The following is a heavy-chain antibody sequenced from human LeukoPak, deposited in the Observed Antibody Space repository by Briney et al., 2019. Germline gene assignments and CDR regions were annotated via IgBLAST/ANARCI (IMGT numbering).Heavy chain of an antibody. D-gene: IGHD3-9*01. CDR2: MNPNRSNT. CDR3: ARGDYDILTGYYSP. Sequence: ASVKVSCKASGYTFTSYDINWVRQATGQGLEWMGWMNPNRSNTGYAQKFQGRVTMTRNTSISTAYMELSSLRSEDTAVYYCARGDYDILTGYYSPWGQGTLVTVSS. V-gene: IGHV1-8*01. CDR1: GYTFTSYD. J-gene: IGHJ5*02.